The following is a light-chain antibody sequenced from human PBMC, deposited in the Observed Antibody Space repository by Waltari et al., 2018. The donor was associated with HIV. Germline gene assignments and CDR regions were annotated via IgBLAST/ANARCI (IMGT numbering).Light chain of an antibody. CDR2: GAS. Sequence: EIVMTQSPATLSVSHGERATLSCRASQSVSRNLAWYQQKPGQAPRLLIYGASTRATGIPARFSGSGSGTEFTLTISSLQSEDFAVYYCQQYNNWPPLTFGGGTKVEIK. V-gene: IGKV3-15*01. CDR3: QQYNNWPPLT. J-gene: IGKJ4*01. CDR1: QSVSRN.